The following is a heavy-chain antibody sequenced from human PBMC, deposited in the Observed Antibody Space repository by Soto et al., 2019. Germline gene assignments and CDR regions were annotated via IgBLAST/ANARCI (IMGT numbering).Heavy chain of an antibody. Sequence: PSETLSLTCAVSGGSISSGGYSWSWIRQPPGKGLEWIGYIYHSGSTNYNPSLKSRVTISVDKSKNQFSLKLSSVTAADTAVYYCARVSGSYYYAMDVWGHGTTVTVSS. CDR1: GGSISSGGYS. J-gene: IGHJ6*02. D-gene: IGHD1-26*01. V-gene: IGHV4-30-2*01. CDR2: IYHSGST. CDR3: ARVSGSYYYAMDV.